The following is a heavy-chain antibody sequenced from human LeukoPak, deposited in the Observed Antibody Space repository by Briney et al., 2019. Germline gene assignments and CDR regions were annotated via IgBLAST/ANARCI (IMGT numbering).Heavy chain of an antibody. J-gene: IGHJ6*02. D-gene: IGHD3-10*01. CDR1: GFTFDDYG. Sequence: GESLQIPSAASGFTFDDYGKSWVRQPPGQGLEWVSGINWIGGSTRYADSVKGRFTISRDNAKNTLYLQMNSLRGEDTGLYCCARDVLLWFGETRNYGMDVWGQGTTVTVSS. CDR2: INWIGGST. V-gene: IGHV3-20*03. CDR3: ARDVLLWFGETRNYGMDV.